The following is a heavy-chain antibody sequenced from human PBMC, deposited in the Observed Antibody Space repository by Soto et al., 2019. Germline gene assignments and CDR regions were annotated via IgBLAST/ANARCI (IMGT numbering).Heavy chain of an antibody. J-gene: IGHJ5*02. CDR3: ATGSYGSDSDYTRAKGNWFDP. CDR1: RFTLSSYA. CDR2: ISASGGST. D-gene: IGHD3-10*01. Sequence: EVQVLESGGGLVQPGGSLRLSCASSRFTLSSYAMSWVRQAPGKGLEWVSAISASGGSTYYADSVKGRFTISRDDSKKTLFLQMSSLRAEDTAVYYCATGSYGSDSDYTRAKGNWFDPWGQGTLVTVSS. V-gene: IGHV3-23*01.